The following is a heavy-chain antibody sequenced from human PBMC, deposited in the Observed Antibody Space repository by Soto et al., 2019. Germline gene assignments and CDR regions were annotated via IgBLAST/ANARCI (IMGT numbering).Heavy chain of an antibody. V-gene: IGHV5-51*01. D-gene: IGHD6-19*01. Sequence: LGESLKISCKGSGYSFTSYWIGWVRQMPGKGLEWMGIIYPGDSDARYSPSFQGQVTISADKSISTAYLQWSSLKASDTAMYYCASIKQTGWRGSGSQRYSDAFGIWGQGTMVTVSS. J-gene: IGHJ3*02. CDR2: IYPGDSDA. CDR1: GYSFTSYW. CDR3: ASIKQTGWRGSGSQRYSDAFGI.